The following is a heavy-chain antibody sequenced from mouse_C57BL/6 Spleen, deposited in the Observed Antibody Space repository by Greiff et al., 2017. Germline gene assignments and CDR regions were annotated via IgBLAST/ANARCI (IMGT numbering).Heavy chain of an antibody. CDR2: IDPEDGEN. CDR1: GFNIKDYY. V-gene: IGHV14-2*01. Sequence: VQLQQSGAELVKPGASVKLSCTASGFNIKDYYMHWVKQRTEQGQDWIGRIDPEDGENKYDPNFQGKATITADTSSNITYLQLSRLTSEDTAVYYCARTAQATAWLAYGGQGTLVTVSA. CDR3: ARTAQATAWLAY. J-gene: IGHJ3*01. D-gene: IGHD3-2*02.